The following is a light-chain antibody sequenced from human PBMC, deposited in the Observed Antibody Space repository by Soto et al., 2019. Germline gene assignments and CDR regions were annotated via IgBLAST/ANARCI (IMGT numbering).Light chain of an antibody. CDR3: GSYAGSSNV. V-gene: IGLV2-8*01. J-gene: IGLJ1*01. Sequence: QSALTQPPSASGSPGQSVAISCTGTSSDVGGYNYVSWYQQHPGKAPKLMIYEVNKRPSGVPDRFSGSKSGNTASLTVSGLQDEDEADYYCGSYAGSSNVFGTGTKLTVL. CDR2: EVN. CDR1: SSDVGGYNY.